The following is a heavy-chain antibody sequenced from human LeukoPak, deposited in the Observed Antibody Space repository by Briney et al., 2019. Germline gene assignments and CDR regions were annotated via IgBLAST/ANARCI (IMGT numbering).Heavy chain of an antibody. D-gene: IGHD4-23*01. CDR1: DYTFTNYD. CDR2: ISTYNGNT. J-gene: IGHJ6*02. V-gene: IGHV1-18*01. CDR3: AREVTHHIYYGMDV. Sequence: AASVKVSCKASDYTFTNYDIRWVRQAPGQGLEWMGWISTYNGNTNYAQKFQDRVTMTTDTSTSTAYMELRSLRSDDTAVYYCAREVTHHIYYGMDVWGQGTTATVSS.